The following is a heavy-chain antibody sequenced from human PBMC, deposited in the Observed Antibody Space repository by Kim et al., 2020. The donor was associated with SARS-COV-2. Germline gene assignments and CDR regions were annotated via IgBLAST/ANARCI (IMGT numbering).Heavy chain of an antibody. CDR3: ARNYYGSGSYYNGANDY. CDR2: ISAYNGNT. CDR1: GYTFTSYG. V-gene: IGHV1-18*01. Sequence: ASVKVSCKASGYTFTSYGISWVRQAPGQGLEWMGWISAYNGNTNYAQKLQGRVTMTTDTSTSTAYMELRSLRSDDTAVYYCARNYYGSGSYYNGANDYWGQGTLVTVSS. D-gene: IGHD3-10*01. J-gene: IGHJ4*02.